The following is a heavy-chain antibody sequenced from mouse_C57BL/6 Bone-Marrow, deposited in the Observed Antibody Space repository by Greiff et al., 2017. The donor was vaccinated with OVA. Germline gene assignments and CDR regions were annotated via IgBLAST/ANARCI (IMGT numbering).Heavy chain of an antibody. V-gene: IGHV14-4*01. CDR2: IDPENGDT. CDR1: GFNIKDDY. D-gene: IGHD2-5*01. J-gene: IGHJ4*01. CDR3: TRGVYYSNSGAMDY. Sequence: EVQLQQSGAELVRPGASVKLSCTASGFNIKDDYMHWVKQRPEQGLEWIGWIDPENGDTEYASKFQGKAPLTADPSSNTAYLQLSSLTAEDTAVYDCTRGVYYSNSGAMDYWGQGTSVTVSS.